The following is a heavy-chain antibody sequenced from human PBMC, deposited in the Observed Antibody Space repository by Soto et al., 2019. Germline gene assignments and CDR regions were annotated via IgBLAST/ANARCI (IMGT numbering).Heavy chain of an antibody. V-gene: IGHV3-23*01. D-gene: IGHD2-15*01. CDR3: VKQGDGSGYSRSDY. CDR1: GFTFSNYA. CDR2: IYGSGGSA. Sequence: GGSLRLSCAASGFTFSNYAMSWVRQAPGKGLEWVSSIYGSGGSAFYADSMKGPFNISRGDFKNTLDMQMKSLRAEDTALYYCVKQGDGSGYSRSDYWGQGALVTVSS. J-gene: IGHJ4*02.